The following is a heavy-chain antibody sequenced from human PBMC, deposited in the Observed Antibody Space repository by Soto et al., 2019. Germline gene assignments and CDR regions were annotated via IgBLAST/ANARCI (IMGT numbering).Heavy chain of an antibody. CDR1: GYTFTSYG. V-gene: IGHV1-18*01. D-gene: IGHD2-2*01. J-gene: IGHJ6*02. Sequence: QVQLVQSGAEVKKPGASVKVSCKASGYTFTSYGISWVRQAPGQGLEWMGWISAYNGNTNYAQKLQGRVTMTTDTSTSPAYMELRSLRTDDTAVYYCARVGAECSGTSCHLRYYYYGMDVWGQGTTVTVSS. CDR3: ARVGAECSGTSCHLRYYYYGMDV. CDR2: ISAYNGNT.